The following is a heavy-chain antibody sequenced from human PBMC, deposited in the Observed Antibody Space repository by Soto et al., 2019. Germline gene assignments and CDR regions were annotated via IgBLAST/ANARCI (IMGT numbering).Heavy chain of an antibody. CDR2: IVVMSNAA. Sequence: QVVLLQSGAEVKEPGSSVRLSCQVSGSTFNNFAFSWVRQAPGQGPEWLGGIVVMSNAADYSQRFQDRVTITADTSTSTLYMELGSLTFDDTAVYYCARAIKRWEVNYYFDYWGKGTLVTVSS. CDR1: GSTFNNFA. V-gene: IGHV1-69*06. D-gene: IGHD1-26*01. CDR3: ARAIKRWEVNYYFDY. J-gene: IGHJ4*02.